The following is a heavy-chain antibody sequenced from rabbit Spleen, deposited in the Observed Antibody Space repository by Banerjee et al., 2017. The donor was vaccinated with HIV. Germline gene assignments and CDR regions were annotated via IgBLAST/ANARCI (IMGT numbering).Heavy chain of an antibody. Sequence: QSLEESGGGLVQPEGSMTLTCTASGFSFSSSDYMCWVRQAPGKGLEWIGYIDTGSSGFTYFATWAKGRFTISRASSTTVFLQVTRLTVADTATYFCARDLPEIVGWNFGFWGQGTLVTVS. J-gene: IGHJ3*01. D-gene: IGHD1-1*01. CDR3: ARDLPEIVGWNFGF. CDR2: IDTGSSGFT. CDR1: GFSFSSSDY. V-gene: IGHV1S40*01.